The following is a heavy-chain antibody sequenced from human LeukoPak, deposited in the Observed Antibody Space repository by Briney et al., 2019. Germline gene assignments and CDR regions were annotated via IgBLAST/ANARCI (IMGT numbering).Heavy chain of an antibody. V-gene: IGHV3-23*01. D-gene: IGHD3-22*01. CDR2: ISGSGGST. J-gene: IGHJ3*02. CDR3: AREFGDYYDTGEGVFDI. CDR1: GFTFSSYG. Sequence: PGGSLRLSCAASGFTFSSYGMSWVRQAPGKGLEWVSAISGSGGSTYYADSVKGRFTISRDNSKNTLYLQMNSLRAEDTAVYYCAREFGDYYDTGEGVFDIWGQGTMVTVSS.